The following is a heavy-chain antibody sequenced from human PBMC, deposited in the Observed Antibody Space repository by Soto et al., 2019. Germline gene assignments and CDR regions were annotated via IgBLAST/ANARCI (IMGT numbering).Heavy chain of an antibody. CDR2: ILYAGSNK. J-gene: IGHJ6*01. CDR1: GFTFSSYG. V-gene: IGHV3-33*01. CDR3: ARDDYYYGMDV. Sequence: PGLSLRLSGAAAGFTFSSYGMHWVRQAPGKGLEWVAGILYAGSNKYYADSVKGRFTISRDNSKNTLSLKRNSLRADDTAVYYCARDDYYYGMDVWGQGTTVKVSS.